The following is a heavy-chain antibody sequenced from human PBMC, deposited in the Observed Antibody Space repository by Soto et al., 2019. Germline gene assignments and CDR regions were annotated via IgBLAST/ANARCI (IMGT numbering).Heavy chain of an antibody. D-gene: IGHD2-15*01. Sequence: QVQLVESGGGVVQPGRSLRLSCAASGFTFSSYGMHWVRQAPGKGLEWVAVIWYDGSNKYYADSVKGRFTISRDNSKNTLYLPMNSLRAEDTAVYYCARDGVVVAATSGWFAPWGQGTLVTVSS. CDR1: GFTFSSYG. V-gene: IGHV3-33*01. CDR3: ARDGVVVAATSGWFAP. J-gene: IGHJ5*02. CDR2: IWYDGSNK.